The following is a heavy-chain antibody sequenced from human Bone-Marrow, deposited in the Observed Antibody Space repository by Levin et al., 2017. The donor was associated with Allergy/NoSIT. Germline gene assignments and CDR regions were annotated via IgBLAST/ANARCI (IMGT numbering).Heavy chain of an antibody. V-gene: IGHV4-30-2*06. Sequence: KASETLSLTCAVSGGSISSSGYSWTWIRQSPGKGLEWIGFIQHTGSTYFNPSLRSRVTMTLGGSKNQFSLSLDSVTAADTAVYYCARLNWNDVERASDDTFDIWGPGTMVIVSS. CDR2: IQHTGST. CDR1: GGSISSSGYS. CDR3: ARLNWNDVERASDDTFDI. D-gene: IGHD1-20*01. J-gene: IGHJ3*02.